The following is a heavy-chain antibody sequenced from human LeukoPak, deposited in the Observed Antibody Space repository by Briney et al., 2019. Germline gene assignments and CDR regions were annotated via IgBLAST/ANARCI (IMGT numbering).Heavy chain of an antibody. V-gene: IGHV4-61*01. CDR1: GGSASSGSYY. J-gene: IGHJ4*02. CDR3: ARVSTGYSYGSTSFDY. CDR2: IYYSGST. D-gene: IGHD5-18*01. Sequence: SETLSLTCTVSGGSASSGSYYWSWIRQPPGKGLEWIGYIYYSGSTNYNPSLKSRVTISEDTSENQFSLKLSSVTAADTAVYYCARVSTGYSYGSTSFDYWGQGTLVTVSS.